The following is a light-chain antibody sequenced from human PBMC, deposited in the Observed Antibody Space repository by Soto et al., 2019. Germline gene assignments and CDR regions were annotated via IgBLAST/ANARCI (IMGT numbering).Light chain of an antibody. CDR3: TSFAGNFNVV. Sequence: QSALTQPPSASGSPGQSVTISCTGTSSDIGGYNYVSWYQQPPGKAPKLMIYEVTKRPSGVPDRFSGSKSGNTASLTVSGLQAEDDADYYCTSFAGNFNVVFGGGTKLTVL. V-gene: IGLV2-8*01. CDR2: EVT. CDR1: SSDIGGYNY. J-gene: IGLJ2*01.